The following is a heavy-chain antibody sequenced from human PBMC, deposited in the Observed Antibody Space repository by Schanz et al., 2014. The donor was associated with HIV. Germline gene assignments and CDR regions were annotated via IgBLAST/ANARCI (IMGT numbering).Heavy chain of an antibody. D-gene: IGHD3-9*01. CDR2: INPKSGDT. CDR1: GYTFTGYF. J-gene: IGHJ4*02. Sequence: QVRLVQSGAEVKRPGASVKVSCKASGYTFTGYFVHWVRQAPGQGLQWMGWINPKSGDTSYAQKFQGRVTMTRDTSISTAYMSLSRLRSDDTAVYFCARDLDDVLARFDYGGQGTLVTVSS. CDR3: ARDLDDVLARFDY. V-gene: IGHV1-2*02.